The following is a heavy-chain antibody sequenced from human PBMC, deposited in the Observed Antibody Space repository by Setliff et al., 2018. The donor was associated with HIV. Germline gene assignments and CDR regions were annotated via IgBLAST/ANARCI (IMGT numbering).Heavy chain of an antibody. J-gene: IGHJ5*02. CDR3: ARGLERTNALFGVVSIWLDP. D-gene: IGHD3-3*01. CDR1: GFAFSDYW. V-gene: IGHV3-7*03. Sequence: GSLRLSRVASGFAFSDYWMSWVRQAPGKGLEWVATINEDGSKKYYGVSVKGRFTISRDNAKKSLYLQMNSLRGEDTAVYYCARGLERTNALFGVVSIWLDPWGQGTLVTVS. CDR2: INEDGSKK.